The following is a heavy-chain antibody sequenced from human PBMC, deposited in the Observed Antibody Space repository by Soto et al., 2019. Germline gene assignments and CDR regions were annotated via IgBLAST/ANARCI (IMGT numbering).Heavy chain of an antibody. J-gene: IGHJ6*02. Sequence: GSLRLYCAASGFTFSNYDMHWVRQAPGEGLEWVSGIGAASDTYYPVSVQGRFTVSRDNAKKSLYLQMDSLRAGDTAVYYCARGVLGPGDYYYGMDVWGQGTTVTVSS. CDR3: ARGVLGPGDYYYGMDV. V-gene: IGHV3-13*01. D-gene: IGHD7-27*01. CDR2: IGAASDT. CDR1: GFTFSNYD.